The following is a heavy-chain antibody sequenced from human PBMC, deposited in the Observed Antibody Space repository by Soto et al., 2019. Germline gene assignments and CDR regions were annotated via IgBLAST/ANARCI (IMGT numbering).Heavy chain of an antibody. CDR3: AKYSYYDSSGLTALSSGMDV. CDR2: ISGSGGST. CDR1: GFTFSSYA. J-gene: IGHJ6*02. D-gene: IGHD3-22*01. Sequence: HPGGSLRLSCAASGFTFSSYAMSWVRQAPGKGMEWVSAISGSGGSTYYTDSVKGRFTISRDNSKNTLYLQMNSLRAEDTAVYYCAKYSYYDSSGLTALSSGMDVWGQGTTVTVSS. V-gene: IGHV3-23*01.